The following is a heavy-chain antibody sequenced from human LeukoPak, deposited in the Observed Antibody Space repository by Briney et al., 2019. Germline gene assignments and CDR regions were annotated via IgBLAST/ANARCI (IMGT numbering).Heavy chain of an antibody. D-gene: IGHD3-10*01. CDR3: ARDQLEYGSGSYLGF. CDR1: GDSINTYF. J-gene: IGHJ4*02. V-gene: IGHV4-4*07. Sequence: SETLSLTCTVSGDSINTYFWNWIRQPAGKGLEWIGHISSSGNTNYNPSLKSRVTMSVDTSKNQFSLKLTSVTAADTTVYYCARDQLEYGSGSYLGFWGQGTLVTVSS. CDR2: ISSSGNT.